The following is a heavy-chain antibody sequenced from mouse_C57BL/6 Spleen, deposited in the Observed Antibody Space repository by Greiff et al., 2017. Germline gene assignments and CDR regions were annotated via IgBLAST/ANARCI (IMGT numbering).Heavy chain of an antibody. CDR1: GSPFPTYW. V-gene: IGHV1-69*01. J-gene: IGHJ1*03. D-gene: IGHD1-1*01. Sequence: VQLQQPGAELVMPGASLNLSCKASGSPFPTYWMPWVKQRPGQGLEWIGEINPSDSYTNYNQKFKGKSTLTVDKSSSTAYMQLSSLTSEDSAVYYCARWRITTKYFDVWGTGTTVTVSS. CDR2: INPSDSYT. CDR3: ARWRITTKYFDV.